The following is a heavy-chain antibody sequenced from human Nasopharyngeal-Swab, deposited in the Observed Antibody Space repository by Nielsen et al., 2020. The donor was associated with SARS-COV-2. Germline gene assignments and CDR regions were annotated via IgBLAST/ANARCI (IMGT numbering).Heavy chain of an antibody. Sequence: GESLKISCAASGFTFSSYAMSWVRQAPGKGLEWVSAISGSGGSTYYADSVKGRFTISRDNSKNTLYLQMNSLRAEDTAVYYCAKIRSSGYYEGEDYWGQGTLVTVSS. D-gene: IGHD3-22*01. CDR1: GFTFSSYA. CDR3: AKIRSSGYYEGEDY. V-gene: IGHV3-23*01. J-gene: IGHJ4*02. CDR2: ISGSGGST.